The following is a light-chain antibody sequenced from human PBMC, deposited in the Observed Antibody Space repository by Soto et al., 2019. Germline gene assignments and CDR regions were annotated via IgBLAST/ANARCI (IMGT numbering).Light chain of an antibody. CDR3: QQYDSGWT. J-gene: IGKJ1*01. CDR2: GAS. Sequence: EIVMTQSPATLSVSPGERATLSCRASQSVSSNLAWYQQKPGQAPRLLIYGASTRATGIPARFSGSRSGTEFTLTISSLQSEDFAVYYCQQYDSGWTFGQGTKVEMK. CDR1: QSVSSN. V-gene: IGKV3-15*01.